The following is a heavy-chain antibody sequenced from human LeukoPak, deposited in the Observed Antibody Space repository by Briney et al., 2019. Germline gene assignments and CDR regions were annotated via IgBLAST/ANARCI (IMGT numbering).Heavy chain of an antibody. Sequence: GGSLRLSCAASGFTFSSYEMNWVRQAPGKGLEWVSYIRSSGSTIYYADSVKGRFTISRDNAKNSLYLQMNSLRAEDTAVYYCAGDLGLWFGSIGGAFDIWGQGTMVTVSS. V-gene: IGHV3-48*03. CDR2: IRSSGSTI. D-gene: IGHD3-10*01. J-gene: IGHJ3*02. CDR1: GFTFSSYE. CDR3: AGDLGLWFGSIGGAFDI.